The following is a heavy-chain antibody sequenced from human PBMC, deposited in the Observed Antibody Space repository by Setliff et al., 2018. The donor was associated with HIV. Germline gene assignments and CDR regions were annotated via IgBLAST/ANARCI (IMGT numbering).Heavy chain of an antibody. CDR1: GYTFTTYA. D-gene: IGHD1-7*01. J-gene: IGHJ6*02. CDR2: IIPIFGSI. V-gene: IGHV1-69*05. Sequence: GASVKVSCKASGYTFTTYAISWVRQAPGQGLEWMGGIIPIFGSINYAQKFQGRVTITTDESTSTAYMELSSLRSEDTAVYYCARVPNQELYFYGMDVWGQGTTVTVSS. CDR3: ARVPNQELYFYGMDV.